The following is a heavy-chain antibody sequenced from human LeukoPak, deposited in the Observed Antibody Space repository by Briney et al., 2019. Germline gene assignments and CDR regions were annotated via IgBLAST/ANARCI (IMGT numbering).Heavy chain of an antibody. D-gene: IGHD3-10*01. CDR2: IYTSGST. Sequence: SETLSLTCSVSGSLLRTAYYWSWIRQPAGKGLEWIGRIYTSGSTNYNPSLKSRVTISVDTSKNQFSLKLSSVTAADTAVYYCARGPRGVHDYWGQGTLVTVSS. CDR3: ARGPRGVHDY. V-gene: IGHV4-61*02. CDR1: GSLLRTAYY. J-gene: IGHJ4*02.